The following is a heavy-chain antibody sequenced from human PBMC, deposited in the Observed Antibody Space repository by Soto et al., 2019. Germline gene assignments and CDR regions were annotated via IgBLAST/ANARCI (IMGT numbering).Heavy chain of an antibody. D-gene: IGHD2-2*01. J-gene: IGHJ6*03. CDR1: GGSISSYY. V-gene: IGHV4-59*01. CDR3: ARELRGYCSSTSCYAGEYYYYYMDV. Sequence: PSETLSLTCTVSGGSISSYYWSWIRQPPGKGLEWIGYIYYSGSTNYNPSLKSRVTISVDTSKNQFSLKLSSVTAADTAVYYCARELRGYCSSTSCYAGEYYYYYMDVWGKGTTVTVSS. CDR2: IYYSGST.